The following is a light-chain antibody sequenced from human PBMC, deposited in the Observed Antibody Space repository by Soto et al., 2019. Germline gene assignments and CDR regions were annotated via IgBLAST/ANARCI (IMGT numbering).Light chain of an antibody. CDR1: QSVGSY. CDR3: QQRSNWL. V-gene: IGKV3-11*01. Sequence: SVLIQSPAALSLSPGERATLSCRASQSVGSYLAWYQQKPGQAPRLLIFDASNRATGIPARFSGSGSGTDFTLTISSLEPEDFAVYYCQQRSNWLFGQGTRLEIK. J-gene: IGKJ5*01. CDR2: DAS.